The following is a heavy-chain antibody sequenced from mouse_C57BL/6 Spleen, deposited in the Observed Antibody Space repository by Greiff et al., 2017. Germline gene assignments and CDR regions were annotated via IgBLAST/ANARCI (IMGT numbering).Heavy chain of an antibody. CDR2: TFYSGIT. CDR3: ARGLYYGSTDYYAMDY. CDR1: GFSINSDCY. V-gene: IGHV3-3*01. Sequence: EVQLVESGPSLVRPSQTLSLTCTVTGFSINSDCYWIWIRQFPGNKLEYIGYTFYSGITYYNPSLESRTYITRDTSKNQFSLKLSSVTTEDTATYYCARGLYYGSTDYYAMDYWGQGTSVTVSS. D-gene: IGHD1-1*01. J-gene: IGHJ4*01.